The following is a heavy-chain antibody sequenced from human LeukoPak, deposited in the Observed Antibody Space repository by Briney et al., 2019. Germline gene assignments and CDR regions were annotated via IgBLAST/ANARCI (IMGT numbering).Heavy chain of an antibody. J-gene: IGHJ5*02. Sequence: GASVKVSCKASGGTFSSYAISWVRQAPGQGLEWMGRIIPIFGTANYAQKFQGRVTTTTDESTSTAYMELSSMRSEDTAVYYCAGDRIQLWSNWFDPWGHGTLVTVAS. CDR1: GGTFSSYA. V-gene: IGHV1-69*05. CDR2: IIPIFGTA. D-gene: IGHD5-18*01. CDR3: AGDRIQLWSNWFDP.